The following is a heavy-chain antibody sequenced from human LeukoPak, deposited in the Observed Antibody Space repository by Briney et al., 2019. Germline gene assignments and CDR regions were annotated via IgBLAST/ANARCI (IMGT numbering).Heavy chain of an antibody. Sequence: GGSLRLSCAASGFPFSSHGMSWVRQAPGKGLEWVSFIYSDNTHYSDSVKGRFTISRDNSKNTLYLQMNSLRAEDTAVYYCARRAGAYSHPYDYWGQGTLVTVSS. J-gene: IGHJ4*02. V-gene: IGHV3-53*01. CDR1: GFPFSSHG. CDR2: IYSDNT. D-gene: IGHD4/OR15-4a*01. CDR3: ARRAGAYSHPYDY.